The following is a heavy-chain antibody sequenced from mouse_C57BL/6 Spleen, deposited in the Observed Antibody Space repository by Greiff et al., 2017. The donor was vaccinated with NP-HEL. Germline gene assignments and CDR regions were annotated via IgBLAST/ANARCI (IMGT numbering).Heavy chain of an antibody. V-gene: IGHV1-81*01. CDR1: GYTFTSYG. D-gene: IGHD1-3*01. CDR2: IYPRSGNT. CDR3: AREWSLYAMDY. Sequence: VQLQQSGAELARPGASVKLSCKASGYTFTSYGISWVKQRSGQGLEWIGEIYPRSGNTYYNEKFKGKATLTADKSSSTAYMELRSLTSEDSAVYFCAREWSLYAMDYWGQGTSVTVSS. J-gene: IGHJ4*01.